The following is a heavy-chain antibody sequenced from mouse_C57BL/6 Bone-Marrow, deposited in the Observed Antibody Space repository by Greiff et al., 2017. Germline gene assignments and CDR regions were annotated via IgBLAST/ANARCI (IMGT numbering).Heavy chain of an antibody. D-gene: IGHD1-1*01. CDR2: IHPNSGST. V-gene: IGHV1-64*01. CDR1: GYTFTSYW. J-gene: IGHJ2*01. Sequence: QVQLKESGAELVKPGASVKLSCKASGYTFTSYWMHWVKQRPGQGLEWIGMIHPNSGSTNYNEKFKSKATLTVDKSSSTAYMQLSSLTSEDSAVYYCARDHITTVEAADYWGQGTTITVSS. CDR3: ARDHITTVEAADY.